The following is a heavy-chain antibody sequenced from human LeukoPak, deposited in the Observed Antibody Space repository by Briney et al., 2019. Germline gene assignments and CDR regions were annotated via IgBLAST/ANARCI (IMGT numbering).Heavy chain of an antibody. CDR1: GYTFTSYG. CDR3: ARLTRPIAAAGTRGYYFDY. Sequence: ASVKVSCKASGYTFTSYGISWVRQAPGQGLEWMGWISAYNGNTNYAQKLQGRVTMTTDTSTSTAYMELRSLRSDDTAVYYCARLTRPIAAAGTRGYYFDYWGQGTLVTVSS. V-gene: IGHV1-18*01. CDR2: ISAYNGNT. D-gene: IGHD6-13*01. J-gene: IGHJ4*02.